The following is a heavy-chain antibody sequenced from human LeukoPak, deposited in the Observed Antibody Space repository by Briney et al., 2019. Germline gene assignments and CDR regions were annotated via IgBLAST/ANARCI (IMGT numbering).Heavy chain of an antibody. CDR2: ISSSGSTI. Sequence: GGSLRLSCAASGFTSSDYYMSWIRQAPGKGLEWVSYISSSGSTIYYADSVKGRFTISRDNAKNSLYLQMNSLRAEDTAVYYCASLARYCSSTSCYIGGWLDYWGQGTLVTVSS. CDR1: GFTSSDYY. CDR3: ASLARYCSSTSCYIGGWLDY. V-gene: IGHV3-11*04. J-gene: IGHJ4*02. D-gene: IGHD2-2*02.